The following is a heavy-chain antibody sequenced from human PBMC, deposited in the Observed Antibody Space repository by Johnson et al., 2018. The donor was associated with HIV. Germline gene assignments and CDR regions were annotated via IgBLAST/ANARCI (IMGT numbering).Heavy chain of an antibody. CDR3: AKGRSGGSGAFDI. J-gene: IGHJ3*02. Sequence: QVLLVESGGGVVQPGRSLRLSCAASGFTFSSFAMHWVRQAPGKGLEWVAVISSDVSNKYYADSVKGRFTISRDNSKNTLYVQMNRLRPEDTAAYFCAKGRSGGSGAFDIWGQGTVVTVSS. CDR1: GFTFSSFA. D-gene: IGHD3-10*01. V-gene: IGHV3-30-3*01. CDR2: ISSDVSNK.